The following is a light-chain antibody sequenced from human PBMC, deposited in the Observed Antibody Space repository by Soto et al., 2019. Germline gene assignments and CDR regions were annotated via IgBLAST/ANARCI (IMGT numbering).Light chain of an antibody. J-gene: IGLJ1*01. Sequence: QSALTQPASVSGSPGRWITISCTGTSSDVGGYNYVSWYQQHPGKAPKLMIYDVSNRPSGVSNRFSGSKSGNTASLTISGLQAEDEADYYCSSCTSSSTRVFGTGTKVTVL. CDR1: SSDVGGYNY. V-gene: IGLV2-14*01. CDR2: DVS. CDR3: SSCTSSSTRV.